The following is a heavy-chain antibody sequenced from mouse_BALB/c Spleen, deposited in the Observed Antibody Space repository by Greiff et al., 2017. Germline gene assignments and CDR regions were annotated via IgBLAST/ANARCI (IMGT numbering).Heavy chain of an antibody. D-gene: IGHD2-1*01. J-gene: IGHJ2*01. V-gene: IGHV5-6*01. Sequence: EVKLVESGGDLVKPGGSLKLSCAASGFTFSSYGMSWVRQTPDKRLEWVATISSGGSYTYYPDSVKGRFTISRDNAKNTLYLQMSSLRSEDTAMYYCESFDYGNYGDYWGQGTTLTVSS. CDR1: GFTFSSYG. CDR2: ISSGGSYT. CDR3: ESFDYGNYGDY.